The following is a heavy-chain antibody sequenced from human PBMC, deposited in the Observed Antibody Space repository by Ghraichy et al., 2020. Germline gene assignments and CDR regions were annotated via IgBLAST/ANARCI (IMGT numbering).Heavy chain of an antibody. CDR3: TRDMLTGDMNEAFDI. CDR2: IGPGSDTI. V-gene: IGHV3-21*01. D-gene: IGHD3-9*01. J-gene: IGHJ3*02. CDR1: AFPFSSYS. Sequence: LSLTCAASAFPFSSYSMTWVRQAPGRGLEWVSCIGPGSDTIYYGDSVKGRFTISRDNAKNSLYLQMDSLRGDDTAVYYCTRDMLTGDMNEAFDIWGKGTMVPVSS.